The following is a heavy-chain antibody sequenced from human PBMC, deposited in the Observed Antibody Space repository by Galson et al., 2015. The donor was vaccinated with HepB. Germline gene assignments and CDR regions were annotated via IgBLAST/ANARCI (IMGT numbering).Heavy chain of an antibody. CDR1: GYTFTGYY. V-gene: IGHV1-2*02. CDR3: ARGGVVDAAMVDY. CDR2: INPNSGGT. J-gene: IGHJ4*02. D-gene: IGHD5-18*01. Sequence: SVKVSCKASGYTFTGYYMHWVRQAPGQGLEWMGWINPNSGGTNYAQKFQGRVTMTRDTSISSAYMDLSRLRSDDTAVYYCARGGVVDAAMVDYWGQGTLVTVSS.